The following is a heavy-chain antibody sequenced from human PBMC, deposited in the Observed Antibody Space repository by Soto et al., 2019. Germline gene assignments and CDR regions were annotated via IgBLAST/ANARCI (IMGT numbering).Heavy chain of an antibody. CDR3: ARDLDYHGMDV. Sequence: QVQLVESGGGVVQPGRSLRLSCAASGFTFSSYGMHWVRQAPGKGLEWVAVIWYDGSNKYYADSVKGRFTISRDNSKNTLYLQMNSLRAEDTAVYYCARDLDYHGMDVWGQGTTVTVSS. J-gene: IGHJ6*02. V-gene: IGHV3-33*01. CDR2: IWYDGSNK. CDR1: GFTFSSYG.